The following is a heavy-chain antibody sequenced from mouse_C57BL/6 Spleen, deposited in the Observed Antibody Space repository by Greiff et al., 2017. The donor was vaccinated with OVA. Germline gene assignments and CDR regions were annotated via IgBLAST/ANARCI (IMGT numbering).Heavy chain of an antibody. CDR2: IDPSDSYT. CDR1: GYTFTSYW. J-gene: IGHJ1*03. CDR3: ARGGTTVVADWYFDV. Sequence: QVQLQQPGAELLKPGASVKLSCKASGYTFTSYWMQWVKQRPGQGLEWIGEIDPSDSYTNYNQKFKGKATLTVDTSSSTAYMQLSSLTSEDSAVYYCARGGTTVVADWYFDVWGTGTTVTVSS. D-gene: IGHD1-1*01. V-gene: IGHV1-50*01.